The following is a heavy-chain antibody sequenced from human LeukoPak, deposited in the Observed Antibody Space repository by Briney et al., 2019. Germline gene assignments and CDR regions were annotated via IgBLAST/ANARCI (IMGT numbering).Heavy chain of an antibody. CDR1: GGSFSGYY. J-gene: IGHJ6*04. V-gene: IGHV4-34*01. CDR2: INHSGST. Sequence: SETLSLTCAVYGGSFSGYYWSWIRQPPGEGLEWIGEINHSGSTNYNPSLKSRVTISVDTSKNQFSLKLSSVTAADTAVYYCARRFPRLDVWGKGTTVTVSS. CDR3: ARRFPRLDV.